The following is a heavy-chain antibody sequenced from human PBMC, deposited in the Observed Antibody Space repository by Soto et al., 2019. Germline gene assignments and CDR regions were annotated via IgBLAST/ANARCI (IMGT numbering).Heavy chain of an antibody. V-gene: IGHV5-10-1*01. CDR3: ARQIYDSDTGPNFQYYFDS. Sequence: PGETLKISCKGSGYSFAGYWITWVRQKPGKGLEWMGRIDPSDSQTYYSPSFRGHVTISATKSITTVFLQWSSLRASDTAMYYCARQIYDSDTGPNFQYYFDSWGQGTPVTVSS. J-gene: IGHJ4*02. D-gene: IGHD3-22*01. CDR1: GYSFAGYW. CDR2: IDPSDSQT.